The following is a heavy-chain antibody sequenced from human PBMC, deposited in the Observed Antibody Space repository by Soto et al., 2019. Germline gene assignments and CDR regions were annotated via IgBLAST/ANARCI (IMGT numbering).Heavy chain of an antibody. CDR1: GFTFSGSA. V-gene: IGHV3-73*01. CDR2: IRSKANSYAT. Sequence: GGSLRLSCAASGFTFSGSAMHWVRQASGKGLEWVGRIRSKANSYATAYAASVKGRFTISRDDSKNTAYLQMNSLKTEDTAVYYCTRQSPPPSNSDYWGQGTLVTVSS. CDR3: TRQSPPPSNSDY. J-gene: IGHJ4*02.